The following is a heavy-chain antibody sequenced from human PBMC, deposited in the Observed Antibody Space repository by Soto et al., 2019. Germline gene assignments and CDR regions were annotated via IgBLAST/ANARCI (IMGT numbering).Heavy chain of an antibody. CDR1: GFTFSDYY. CDR3: ARDNIAAPPTYFDY. D-gene: IGHD6-13*01. CDR2: ISSSGSTI. J-gene: IGHJ4*02. Sequence: PGGSLRLSCAASGFTFSDYYMSWIRQAPGKGLEWVSYISSSGSTIYYADSVKGRFTISRDNAKNSLYLQMNSLRAEDTAVYYCARDNIAAPPTYFDYWGQGTLVTVSS. V-gene: IGHV3-11*01.